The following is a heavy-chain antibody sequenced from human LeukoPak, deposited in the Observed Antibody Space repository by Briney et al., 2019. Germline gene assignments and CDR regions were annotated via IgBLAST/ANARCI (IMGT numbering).Heavy chain of an antibody. CDR1: GFAFSSYN. J-gene: IGHJ3*01. CDR3: EADYYHSSPRAV. D-gene: IGHD3-22*01. V-gene: IGHV3-21*05. Sequence: GGSLRLSCAASGFAFSSYNMNWVRQAPGKDLEWVSYISNSGSDTYYADSVKGRFTISRDNAKNSLYLQMNSLRAEDTAVYYCEADYYHSSPRAVWGQGTMVTVSS. CDR2: ISNSGSDT.